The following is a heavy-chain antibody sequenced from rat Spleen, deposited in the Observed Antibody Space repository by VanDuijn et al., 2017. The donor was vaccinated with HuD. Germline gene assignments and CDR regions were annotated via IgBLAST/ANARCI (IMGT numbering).Heavy chain of an antibody. CDR2: IIYDGTAT. CDR1: GFTFSDFA. Sequence: EVQLVESGGGLVQPGKSLKLSCAASGFTFSDFAMTWVRQSPQKGLEWVATIIYDGTATYYRDSVKGRFTLSRDNAKSTLYLQMGSLRSEDTATYYCARPVNNYWYFDFWGPGTMVTVSS. D-gene: IGHD1-10*01. CDR3: ARPVNNYWYFDF. J-gene: IGHJ1*01. V-gene: IGHV5-17*01.